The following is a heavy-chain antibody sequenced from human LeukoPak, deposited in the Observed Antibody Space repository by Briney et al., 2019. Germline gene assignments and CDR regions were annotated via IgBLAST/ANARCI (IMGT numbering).Heavy chain of an antibody. J-gene: IGHJ4*02. CDR3: ARGVPGYSSSWYYFDY. Sequence: ASVKVSCKASGYTFTSYGTSWVRQAPGQGLEWMGWISAYNGNTNYAQKLQGRVTMTTDTSTSTAYMELRSLRSDDTAVYYCARGVPGYSSSWYYFDYWGQGTLVTVSS. V-gene: IGHV1-18*01. CDR1: GYTFTSYG. D-gene: IGHD6-13*01. CDR2: ISAYNGNT.